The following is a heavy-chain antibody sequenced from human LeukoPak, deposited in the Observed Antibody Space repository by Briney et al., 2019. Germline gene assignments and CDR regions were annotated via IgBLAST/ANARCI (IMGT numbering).Heavy chain of an antibody. J-gene: IGHJ4*02. CDR3: ARDAPRNIRGIDY. CDR1: GYTFTCYY. D-gene: IGHD1/OR15-1a*01. Sequence: ASVKVSCKGSGYTFTCYYMHWVRQAPGQGLEWMGWINPNSGGTNYAQKFQGRVTMTRDTSISTAYMELSRLRSDDTAVYYCARDAPRNIRGIDYWGQGTLVTVSS. V-gene: IGHV1-2*02. CDR2: INPNSGGT.